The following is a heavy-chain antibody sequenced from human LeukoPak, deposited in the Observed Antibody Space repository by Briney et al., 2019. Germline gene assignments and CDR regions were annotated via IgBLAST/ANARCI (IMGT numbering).Heavy chain of an antibody. V-gene: IGHV3-66*02. D-gene: IGHD3-22*01. CDR3: ARSSRGDSSAYYPRYFDY. CDR2: IYSGGST. J-gene: IGHJ4*02. CDR1: GFTVSSNY. Sequence: GGSLRLSCAASGFTVSSNYMSWVRRAPGKGLECVSVIYSGGSTYYADSVKGRFTISRDNSKNTLYLQMNSLRAEDTAVYYCARSSRGDSSAYYPRYFDYWGQGTLVTVSS.